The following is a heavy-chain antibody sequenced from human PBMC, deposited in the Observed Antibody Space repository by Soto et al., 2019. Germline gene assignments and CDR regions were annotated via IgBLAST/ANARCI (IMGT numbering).Heavy chain of an antibody. CDR3: SIEPYIYNRFLH. V-gene: IGHV3-23*01. J-gene: IGHJ5*02. CDR1: GLTLSSYA. Sequence: GGSLRLSCAASGLTLSSYAMSWVRQAPGKGLEWVSAISGSGGSTYYADSVKGRFTISRDNSKNTLYLQMNSLRAEDTAVYYCSIEPYIYNRFLHSCQATLVTVS. CDR2: ISGSGGST. D-gene: IGHD3-9*01.